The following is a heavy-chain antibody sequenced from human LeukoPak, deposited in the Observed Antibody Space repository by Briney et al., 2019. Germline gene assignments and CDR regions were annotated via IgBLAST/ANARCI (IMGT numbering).Heavy chain of an antibody. V-gene: IGHV1-69*04. Sequence: SVKVSCKASGGTFSSYAISWVRQAPGQGLEWRGRIIPILGIANYAQKFQGRVTMTAAESPTPASMALSSLRSEDTAVYSCAREWDAYRDYGYYYCGMDVSGPGTTVTVS. CDR2: IIPILGIA. CDR1: GGTFSSYA. D-gene: IGHD4-17*01. CDR3: AREWDAYRDYGYYYCGMDV. J-gene: IGHJ6*02.